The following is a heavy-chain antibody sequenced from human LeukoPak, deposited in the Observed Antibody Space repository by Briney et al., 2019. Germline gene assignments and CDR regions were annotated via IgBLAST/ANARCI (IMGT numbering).Heavy chain of an antibody. D-gene: IGHD6-13*01. V-gene: IGHV3-23*01. CDR2: ISGGGGST. CDR1: GFTFGDYA. J-gene: IGHJ4*02. Sequence: GGSLRLSCTASGFTFGDYAMSWFRQAPGKGLEWVSVISGGGGSTYYADSVKGRFTISRDNSKNTLYLQMNSLRAEDTAVYYCAKAPRIAAAPDYWGQGTLVTVSS. CDR3: AKAPRIAAAPDY.